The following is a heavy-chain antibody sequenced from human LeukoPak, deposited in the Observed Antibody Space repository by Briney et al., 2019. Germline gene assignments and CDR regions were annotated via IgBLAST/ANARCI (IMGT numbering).Heavy chain of an antibody. D-gene: IGHD3-16*01. CDR1: GFTVINNY. Sequence: QTGGSLRLSCAASGFTVINNYMTWVRQAPGKGLEWVSVIYSGGTTHYADSVKGRFTISRDNSKNTLYLQMNSLRVDDTAVYYCSTNPSWGVWGKGTTVTVSS. CDR3: STNPSWGV. J-gene: IGHJ6*04. V-gene: IGHV3-53*01. CDR2: IYSGGTT.